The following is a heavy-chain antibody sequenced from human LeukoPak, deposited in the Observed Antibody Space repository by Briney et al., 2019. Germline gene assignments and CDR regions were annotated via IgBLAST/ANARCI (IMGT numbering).Heavy chain of an antibody. Sequence: PGGSLRLSCAASGFTFSSYAMSWVRQAPGKGLEWVSAISGSGGSTYYADSVKGRFTISRDNSKNTLYLQMNSLRAEETAVYYCAKDGYSSGWSREDGMDVWGQGTTVTVSS. V-gene: IGHV3-23*01. CDR1: GFTFSSYA. J-gene: IGHJ6*02. D-gene: IGHD6-19*01. CDR3: AKDGYSSGWSREDGMDV. CDR2: ISGSGGST.